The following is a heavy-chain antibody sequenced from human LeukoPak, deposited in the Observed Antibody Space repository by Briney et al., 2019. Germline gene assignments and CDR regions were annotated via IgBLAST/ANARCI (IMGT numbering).Heavy chain of an antibody. Sequence: PGGSLRLSCAASGFTFSDYSMAWIRQAPGKGLAWVSYISSSGSTTHYADSVKGRFTISRDNAKNSLYVQMNNLRAEDTAVYYCARVPRSGGSIDYWGQGTLVTVSS. V-gene: IGHV3-11*01. D-gene: IGHD6-19*01. CDR1: GFTFSDYS. CDR3: ARVPRSGGSIDY. CDR2: ISSSGSTT. J-gene: IGHJ4*02.